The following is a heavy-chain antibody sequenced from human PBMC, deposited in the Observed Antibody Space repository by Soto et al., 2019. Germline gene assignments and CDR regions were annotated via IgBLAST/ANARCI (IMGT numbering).Heavy chain of an antibody. J-gene: IGHJ4*02. CDR3: ARAPRVVVAAKGRGFDY. CDR1: GGSFSGYY. CDR2: INHSGST. Sequence: QVQLQQWGAGLLKPSETLSLTCAVYGGSFSGYYWSWIRQPPGKGLEWIGEINHSGSTNYNPSLKSRVTISVDTSKNQFSLKLSSVTAADTAVYYCARAPRVVVAAKGRGFDYWGQGTLVTVSS. V-gene: IGHV4-34*01. D-gene: IGHD2-15*01.